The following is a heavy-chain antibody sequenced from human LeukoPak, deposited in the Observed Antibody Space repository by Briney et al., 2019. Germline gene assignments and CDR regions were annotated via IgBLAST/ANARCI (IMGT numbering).Heavy chain of an antibody. CDR2: VTSSGGST. CDR3: AKTMGAIDHDY. CDR1: GFTFSGFS. J-gene: IGHJ4*02. V-gene: IGHV3-23*01. D-gene: IGHD1-26*01. Sequence: GGSLRLSCAASGFTFSGFSMTWVRQAPGKGLEWVSTVTSSGGSTYYADSVKGRFTNSRDNSKNTLYLQMNSLGAEDTAVYYCAKTMGAIDHDYWGQGTLVTV.